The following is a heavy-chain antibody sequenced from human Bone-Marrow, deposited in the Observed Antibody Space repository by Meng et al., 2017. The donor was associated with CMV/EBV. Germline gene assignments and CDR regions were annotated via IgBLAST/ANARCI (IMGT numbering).Heavy chain of an antibody. Sequence: GGSLRLSCAASGFTFSSYAMSWVRQAPGKGLEWVSAISGSGGSTYYADSVKGRFTISRDNSKNTLYLQMNSLRAEDTAVYYCAKDLMGSSGRRYFDYWGQGTLVTVSS. CDR1: GFTFSSYA. CDR3: AKDLMGSSGRRYFDY. J-gene: IGHJ4*02. CDR2: ISGSGGST. V-gene: IGHV3-23*01. D-gene: IGHD6-6*01.